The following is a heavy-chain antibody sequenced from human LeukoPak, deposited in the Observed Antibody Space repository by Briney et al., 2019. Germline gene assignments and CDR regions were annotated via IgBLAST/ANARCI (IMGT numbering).Heavy chain of an antibody. CDR2: ISNSGNT. V-gene: IGHV4-39*07. CDR1: GGSISSSSYY. Sequence: SETLSLTCTVSGGSISSSSYYWGWIRQPPGKGLEWIGSISNSGNTYYNSSLKSRVTISVDTSKNQFSLKMSSVTAADTAVYYCARDRGYRANERNWYFDSWGRGTPVTVSS. D-gene: IGHD5-12*01. J-gene: IGHJ2*01. CDR3: ARDRGYRANERNWYFDS.